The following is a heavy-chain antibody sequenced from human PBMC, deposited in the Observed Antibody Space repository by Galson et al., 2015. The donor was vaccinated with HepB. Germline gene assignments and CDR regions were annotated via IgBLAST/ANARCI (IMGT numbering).Heavy chain of an antibody. D-gene: IGHD3-22*01. CDR2: ISPYNGNT. J-gene: IGHJ3*01. CDR1: NYVFTTYV. Sequence: SVKVSCKASNYVFTTYVITWVRQAPGQGLEWLGWISPYNGNTKYAQKLQGRVTMSADTSTSTAYLELRRLKSDDTAVYFCARDTTYYDTSGRMGGGAFDFGGQGTMGTVSS. V-gene: IGHV1-18*01. CDR3: ARDTTYYDTSGRMGGGAFDF.